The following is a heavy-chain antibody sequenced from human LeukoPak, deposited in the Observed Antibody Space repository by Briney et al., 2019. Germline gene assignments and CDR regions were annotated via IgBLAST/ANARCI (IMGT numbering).Heavy chain of an antibody. V-gene: IGHV1-18*01. J-gene: IGHJ5*02. Sequence: ASVKVSCKTSGYTFTRYDISWVRQAPGQGLEWMGWISSHNGDTEYAQKVQGRVTMTTDTSTSTAYMELRSLRSDDTAVYYCARSLLRSNWFDPWGQGTLVTVSS. D-gene: IGHD4-17*01. CDR1: GYTFTRYD. CDR3: ARSLLRSNWFDP. CDR2: ISSHNGDT.